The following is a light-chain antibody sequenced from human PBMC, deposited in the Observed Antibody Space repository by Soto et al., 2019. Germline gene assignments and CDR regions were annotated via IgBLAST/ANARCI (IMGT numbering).Light chain of an antibody. J-gene: IGLJ7*01. CDR3: SSYTSSSPLV. V-gene: IGLV2-14*01. CDR1: SSDVGGYNY. CDR2: DVS. Sequence: QSALTQPASGSGSPGQSITISCTGTSSDVGGYNYVSWYQQHPGKAPKLMIYDVSNRPSGVSNRFSGSKSGNTASLTISGLQAEDEADYYCSSYTSSSPLVFGGGTQLTVL.